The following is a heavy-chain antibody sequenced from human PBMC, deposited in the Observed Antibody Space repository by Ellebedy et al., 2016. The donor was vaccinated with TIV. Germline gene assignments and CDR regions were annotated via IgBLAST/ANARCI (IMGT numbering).Heavy chain of an antibody. J-gene: IGHJ4*02. CDR1: GFTLSDYY. D-gene: IGHD3-9*01. CDR3: VRRPRGGLTGAEY. Sequence: GESLKISCAASGFTLSDYYMTWIRQAPGKGLEWVSYISSGTRFTNYADSVKGRFTISSDIAKMSVYLQMNSLRVEDTAVYYCVRRPRGGLTGAEYWGQGILVTVSS. CDR2: ISSGTRFT. V-gene: IGHV3-11*06.